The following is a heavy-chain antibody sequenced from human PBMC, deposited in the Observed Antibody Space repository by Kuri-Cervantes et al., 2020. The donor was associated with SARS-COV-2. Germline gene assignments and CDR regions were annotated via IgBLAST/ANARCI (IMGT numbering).Heavy chain of an antibody. CDR1: GASFTLSA. CDR2: IIPMLHKA. CDR3: ARGFDSPLDY. J-gene: IGHJ4*02. D-gene: IGHD3-9*01. Sequence: SVKVSCKTSGASFTLSAFSWVRQAPGQGLEWMGGIIPMLHKAHYAQKFQDRITITADESTSTLYIDLNNLKSDDTAVYYCARGFDSPLDYWGQGTLVTVSS. V-gene: IGHV1-69*10.